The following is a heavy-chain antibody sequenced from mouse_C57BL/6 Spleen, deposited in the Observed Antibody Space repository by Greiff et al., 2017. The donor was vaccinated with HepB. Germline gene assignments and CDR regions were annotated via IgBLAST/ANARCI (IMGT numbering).Heavy chain of an antibody. Sequence: EVQLQQSGPELVKPGASVKISCKASGYTFTDYYMNWVKQSHGKSLEWIGDINPNNGGTSYNQKFKGKATLTVDKSSSTADMELRSLTSEDSAVYYCARGWDYWGQGTSVTVSS. CDR2: INPNNGGT. CDR3: ARGWDY. J-gene: IGHJ4*01. CDR1: GYTFTDYY. V-gene: IGHV1-26*01.